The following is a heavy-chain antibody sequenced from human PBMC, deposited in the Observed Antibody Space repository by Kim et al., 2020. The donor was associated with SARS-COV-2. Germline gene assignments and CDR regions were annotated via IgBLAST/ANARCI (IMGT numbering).Heavy chain of an antibody. CDR1: GGSFSGYY. CDR2: INHSGST. CDR3: ARELRLGELSLDY. Sequence: SETLSLTCAVYGGSFSGYYWSWIRQPPGKGLEWIGEINHSGSTNYNPSLKSRVTISVDTSKNQFSLKLSSVTAADTAVYYCARELRLGELSLDYWGQGTLVTVSS. V-gene: IGHV4-34*01. D-gene: IGHD3-16*02. J-gene: IGHJ4*02.